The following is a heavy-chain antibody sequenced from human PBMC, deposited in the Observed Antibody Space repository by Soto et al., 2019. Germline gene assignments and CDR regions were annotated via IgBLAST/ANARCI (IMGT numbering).Heavy chain of an antibody. CDR2: ISGSGGST. CDR3: ATKPRASAFSQPPPSLDGITILRVDY. V-gene: IGHV3-23*01. D-gene: IGHD3-9*01. Sequence: PVGSLRLSCAASGFTFSRYAMSWVRQARGKGLEWVSAISGSGGSTYYADSVKGRFTISRDNFKNTLYLQMSSLRAEDTAVYYCATKPRASAFSQPPPSLDGITILRVDYWGQGTLVTVSS. J-gene: IGHJ4*02. CDR1: GFTFSRYA.